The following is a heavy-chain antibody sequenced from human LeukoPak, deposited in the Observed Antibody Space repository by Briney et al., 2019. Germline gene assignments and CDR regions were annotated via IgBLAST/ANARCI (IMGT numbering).Heavy chain of an antibody. CDR3: ARGPRFYYYGMDV. CDR1: GGSISSSSYY. J-gene: IGHJ6*02. Sequence: SETLSLTCTVSGGSISSSSYYWSWIRQPPGKGLEWIGEINHSGSTNYNPSLKSRVTISVDTSKNQFSLKLSSVTAADTAVYYCARGPRFYYYGMDVWGQGTTVTVSS. V-gene: IGHV4-39*07. CDR2: INHSGST.